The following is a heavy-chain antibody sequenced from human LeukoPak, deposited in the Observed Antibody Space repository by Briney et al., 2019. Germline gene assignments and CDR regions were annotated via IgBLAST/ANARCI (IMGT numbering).Heavy chain of an antibody. CDR3: ARWAAAAGTVEDY. CDR1: GGSFSGYY. D-gene: IGHD6-13*01. CDR2: INHSGST. V-gene: IGHV4-34*01. Sequence: SETLSLTCAVYGGSFSGYYWSWIRQPPGTGLEWIGEINHSGSTNYNPSLKSRVTISVDTSKNQFSLKLSSVTAADTAVYYCARWAAAAGTVEDYWGQGTVVTVSS. J-gene: IGHJ4*02.